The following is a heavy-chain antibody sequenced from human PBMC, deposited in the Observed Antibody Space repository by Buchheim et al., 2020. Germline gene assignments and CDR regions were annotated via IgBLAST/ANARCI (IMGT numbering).Heavy chain of an antibody. Sequence: QVQLQESGPGLVKPSETLSLTCTVSGGSISSYYWSWIRQPPGKGLEWIGYIYYSGSTNYNPSLKSRVTISVDTSKNQFSLKRSSVTAADTAVYYCARVGPRGELPTDYWGQGTL. CDR2: IYYSGST. D-gene: IGHD1-26*01. CDR3: ARVGPRGELPTDY. CDR1: GGSISSYY. J-gene: IGHJ4*02. V-gene: IGHV4-59*01.